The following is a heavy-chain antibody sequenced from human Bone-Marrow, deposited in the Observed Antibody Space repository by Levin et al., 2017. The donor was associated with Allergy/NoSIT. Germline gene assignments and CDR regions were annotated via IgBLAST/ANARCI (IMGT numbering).Heavy chain of an antibody. J-gene: IGHJ5*02. CDR3: AKERVYYASGTSFDP. CDR1: GFTFSNYG. CDR2: ISYDGKNV. D-gene: IGHD3-10*01. V-gene: IGHV3-30*18. Sequence: SGESLKISCAASGFTFSNYGMHWVRQAPGKGLEWVAVISYDGKNVHYLDSVKGRFTISRDDSQNTIYLQMKNLRSEDTAVYYCAKERVYYASGTSFDPWGQGTLVTV.